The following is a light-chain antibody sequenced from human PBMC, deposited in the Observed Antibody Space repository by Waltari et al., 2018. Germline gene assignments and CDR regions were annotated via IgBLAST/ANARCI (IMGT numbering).Light chain of an antibody. CDR1: QNISSY. J-gene: IGKJ4*01. Sequence: IQMSQSPSALSASVGDRVTITCRASQNISSYLKWYQQKPGKAPKLLIYYANSLASGIPSRFSGSGSGTEFTLTISSLQPEDFATYYCQQGNSYPLTFGGGTKVEIK. CDR2: YAN. CDR3: QQGNSYPLT. V-gene: IGKV1-13*02.